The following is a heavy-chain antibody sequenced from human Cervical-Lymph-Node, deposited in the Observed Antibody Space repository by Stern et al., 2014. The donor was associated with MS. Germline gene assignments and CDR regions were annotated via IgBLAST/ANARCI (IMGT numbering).Heavy chain of an antibody. CDR3: ARRCSRRIDAFDI. V-gene: IGHV5-10-1*03. J-gene: IGHJ3*02. CDR1: GYSFTSYW. Sequence: EVQLVESGAEVKKPGESLRISCKGSGYSFTSYWISWVRQMPGQGLEWLGRIDPSDSYTNYSPSFQGHVTISADKSISTAYLQWSSLKASDTAMYYCARRCSRRIDAFDIWGQGTMVTVSS. D-gene: IGHD2-15*01. CDR2: IDPSDSYT.